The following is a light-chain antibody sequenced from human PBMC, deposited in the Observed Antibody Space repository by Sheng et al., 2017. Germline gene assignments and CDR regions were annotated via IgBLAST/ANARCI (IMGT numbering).Light chain of an antibody. V-gene: IGKV1-5*01. CDR3: LQHNSYPWT. CDR1: QSISSW. J-gene: IGKJ1*01. CDR2: AAS. Sequence: DIQMTQSPSTLSASVGDRVTITCRASQSISSWLAWFQQKPGKVPKRLIFAASTLPSGVPARFSGSGSGTEFTLTISSLQPEDFATYYCLQHNSYPWTFGQGTKVEIK.